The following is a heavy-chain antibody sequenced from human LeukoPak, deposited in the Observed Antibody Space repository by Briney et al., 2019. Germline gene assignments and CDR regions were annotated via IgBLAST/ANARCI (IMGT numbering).Heavy chain of an antibody. J-gene: IGHJ2*01. V-gene: IGHV3-7*04. CDR3: ARVHWYFDF. CDR2: IKEDGSDK. CDR1: GFTFSSYW. Sequence: PGGSLRLSCAASGFTFSSYWMGWVRQAPGKGLEWVAHIKEDGSDKNYVDSVKGRFTISRDNAKNSLYLQMNSLRVEDTSVYYCARVHWYFDFWGRGTLVTVSS.